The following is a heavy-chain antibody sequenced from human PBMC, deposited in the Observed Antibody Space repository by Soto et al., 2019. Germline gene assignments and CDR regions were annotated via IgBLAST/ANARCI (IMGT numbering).Heavy chain of an antibody. Sequence: QVQLQESGPGLVKPSQTLSLTCTVSGGSISSGGYYWSWIRQHPGKGRGGLGYIYYSGSTYYNPSLKSRVTISVDTSKNQFSLKLSSVTAADTAVYYCARDLSALDYYDSSGYMGPDAFDIWGQGTMVTVSS. CDR2: IYYSGST. V-gene: IGHV4-31*03. D-gene: IGHD3-22*01. J-gene: IGHJ3*02. CDR1: GGSISSGGYY. CDR3: ARDLSALDYYDSSGYMGPDAFDI.